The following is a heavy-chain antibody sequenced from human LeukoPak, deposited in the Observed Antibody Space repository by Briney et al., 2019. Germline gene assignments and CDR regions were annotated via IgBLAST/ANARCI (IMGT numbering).Heavy chain of an antibody. CDR1: GYTFTSYG. CDR2: ISAYNGNT. J-gene: IGHJ4*02. D-gene: IGHD2-2*01. V-gene: IGHV1-18*01. Sequence: ASVKVSCKAPGYTFTSYGISWVRQAPGQGLEWMGWISAYNGNTNYAQKLQGRVTMTTDTSTSTAYMELRSLRSDDTAVYYCARDRDIVVVPAATYPYYFDYWGQGTLVTVSS. CDR3: ARDRDIVVVPAATYPYYFDY.